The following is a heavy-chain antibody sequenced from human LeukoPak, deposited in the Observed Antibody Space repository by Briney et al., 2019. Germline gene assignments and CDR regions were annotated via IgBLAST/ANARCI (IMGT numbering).Heavy chain of an antibody. V-gene: IGHV4-59*08. CDR3: ARHVEQRLTPFVY. CDR1: GGSICSYS. J-gene: IGHJ4*02. D-gene: IGHD6-19*01. Sequence: PSETLSLTCTVSGGSICSYSGSCIRQPPGKGLEWIGYIYYSGSTNYNPSLKSRVTISVDTSKNQFSLKLSSVTAADTAVYYCARHVEQRLTPFVYWGRRILVTVSS. CDR2: IYYSGST.